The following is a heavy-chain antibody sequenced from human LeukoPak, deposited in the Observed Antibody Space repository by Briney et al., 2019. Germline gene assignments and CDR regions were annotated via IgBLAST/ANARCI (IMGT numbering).Heavy chain of an antibody. D-gene: IGHD6-13*01. CDR3: ARGGSSWPFDY. CDR1: GFTFSSYW. V-gene: IGHV3-7*01. CDR2: IKQDGSEK. Sequence: GGSLRLSCAASGFTFSSYWMSWVRQAPGKGLEWVANIKQDGSEKYYVDSVKGRFTISRDNAKNSLYLQVNSLRAEDTAVYYCARGGSSWPFDYWGQGTLVTVSS. J-gene: IGHJ4*02.